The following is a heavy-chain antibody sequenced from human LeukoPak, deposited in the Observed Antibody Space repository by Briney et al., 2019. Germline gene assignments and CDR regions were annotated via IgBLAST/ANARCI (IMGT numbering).Heavy chain of an antibody. Sequence: GGSLRLSCAASGFTFSSYAMSWVRQAPGKGLEWVSAISGSGGSTYYADSVKGRFTISRDNSKNTLYLQMNSLRAEDTAVYYCAREGYYYDSSGYYQYFDLWGRGTLVTVSS. J-gene: IGHJ2*01. CDR2: ISGSGGST. D-gene: IGHD3-22*01. V-gene: IGHV3-23*01. CDR1: GFTFSSYA. CDR3: AREGYYYDSSGYYQYFDL.